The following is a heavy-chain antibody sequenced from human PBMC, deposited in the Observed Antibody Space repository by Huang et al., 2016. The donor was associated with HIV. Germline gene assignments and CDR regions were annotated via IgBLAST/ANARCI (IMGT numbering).Heavy chain of an antibody. D-gene: IGHD2-15*01. V-gene: IGHV1-69*01. CDR1: GGTFSTDA. CDR2: ILPSIGTT. CDR3: ARGAVVTPWQYSFMDV. J-gene: IGHJ6*02. Sequence: QVQLVQSGAAVKKPGSSVKVSCKASGGTFSTDAINWVRQAPGQGLQWMGGILPSIGTTNYAQKFQCRVTIRADESTNKAYMERNSWRSEDTAVYFCARGAVVTPWQYSFMDVWGQGTTVTVSS.